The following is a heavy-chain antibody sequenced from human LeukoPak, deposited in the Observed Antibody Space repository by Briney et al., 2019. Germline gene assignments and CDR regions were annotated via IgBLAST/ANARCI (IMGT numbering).Heavy chain of an antibody. CDR2: IYYSGST. D-gene: IGHD2-2*01. CDR3: ARRIYTGYCSSTSCYNWFDP. CDR1: GGSISSSSYY. J-gene: IGHJ5*02. V-gene: IGHV4-39*01. Sequence: SETLSLTCTASGGSISSSSYYWGWIRQPPGKGLEWIGSIYYSGSTYYNPSLKSRVTISVDTSKNQFSLKLSSVTAADTAVYYCARRIYTGYCSSTSCYNWFDPWGQGTLVTVSS.